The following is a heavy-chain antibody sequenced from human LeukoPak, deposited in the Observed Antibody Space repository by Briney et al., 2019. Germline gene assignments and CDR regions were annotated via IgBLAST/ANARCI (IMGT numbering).Heavy chain of an antibody. V-gene: IGHV3-48*01. Sequence: SGGSLRLSCAASGFTFSSYSMNWVRQAPGKGLEWVSYISSGSTHIYYGDSVQGRFTIYRDNAKNPVYLQMNSLRAEDTAVYYCARASWNLDFDYWGQGTLVTVSS. CDR3: ARASWNLDFDY. D-gene: IGHD1-1*01. CDR1: GFTFSSYS. CDR2: ISSGSTHI. J-gene: IGHJ4*02.